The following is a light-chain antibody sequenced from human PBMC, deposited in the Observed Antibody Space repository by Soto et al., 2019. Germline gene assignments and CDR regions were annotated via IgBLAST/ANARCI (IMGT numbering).Light chain of an antibody. CDR2: KAS. Sequence: DIQMTQSPSTLSASVGDRVTITCRASQSISSWLAWYQQKPGTAPKLLIYKASTLQSGVPSRFSGSGSGTEFNLNISSMKPDDYATYSFQQDNDNCTLGHGTKVEIK. V-gene: IGKV1-5*03. CDR3: QQDNDNCT. CDR1: QSISSW. J-gene: IGKJ1*01.